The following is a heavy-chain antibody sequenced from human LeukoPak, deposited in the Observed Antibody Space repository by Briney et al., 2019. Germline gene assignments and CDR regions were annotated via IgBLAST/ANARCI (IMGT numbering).Heavy chain of an antibody. CDR1: GGSISSDSYY. J-gene: IGHJ4*02. D-gene: IGHD6-19*01. V-gene: IGHV4-39*01. Sequence: SETLSLTCTVSGGSISSDSYYWAWIRQPPGKGLEWIASIYYSGSTYYNPPLKSRVTISVDTSRNQFSLKLSSVTAADTAAYYCASLAVAGLSEGYWGQGTLVIVSS. CDR3: ASLAVAGLSEGY. CDR2: IYYSGST.